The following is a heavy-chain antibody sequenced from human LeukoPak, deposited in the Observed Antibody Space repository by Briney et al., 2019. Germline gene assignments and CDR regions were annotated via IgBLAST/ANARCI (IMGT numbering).Heavy chain of an antibody. D-gene: IGHD3-10*01. CDR1: GGSISSGGYS. CDR2: IYHSGST. CDR3: ARGYGSGIDPWDFHYYYGMDV. Sequence: SQTLSLTCAVSGGSISSGGYSWSWIRQPPGKGLEWIGYIYHSGSTYYNPSLKSRVTISVDRSKNQFSLKLSSVTAADTAVYYCARGYGSGIDPWDFHYYYGMDVWGQGTTVTVSS. V-gene: IGHV4-30-2*01. J-gene: IGHJ6*02.